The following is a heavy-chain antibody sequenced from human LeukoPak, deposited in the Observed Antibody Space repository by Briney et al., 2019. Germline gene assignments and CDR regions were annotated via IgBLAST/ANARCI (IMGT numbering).Heavy chain of an antibody. Sequence: GASVKVSCKASGFVFTRYGFTWVRQAPGQGREWMGWISANDGKIHYSERHQGRMTMSTDTVTSTVYMELRSLSSDDTAVYYCARDPSYDSSGYPNWFDPWGQGTLVTVSS. J-gene: IGHJ5*02. CDR2: ISANDGKI. CDR1: GFVFTRYG. CDR3: ARDPSYDSSGYPNWFDP. V-gene: IGHV1-18*01. D-gene: IGHD3-22*01.